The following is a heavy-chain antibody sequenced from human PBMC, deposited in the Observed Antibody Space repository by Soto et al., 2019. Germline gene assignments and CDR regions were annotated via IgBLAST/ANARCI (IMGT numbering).Heavy chain of an antibody. Sequence: QVQLVESGGGVVQPGRSRRLSCATSGFTSSRYGMHWVRQAPGKGLEWVAFIWYDGSSKYYAESVKGRFTISRDISKNTLYLQMNSLRAEDTAVYYCAREGPARSYYDFWSGPTGRYFAMDVWGQGTTVTVSS. CDR2: IWYDGSSK. J-gene: IGHJ6*02. V-gene: IGHV3-33*01. D-gene: IGHD3-3*01. CDR1: GFTSSRYG. CDR3: AREGPARSYYDFWSGPTGRYFAMDV.